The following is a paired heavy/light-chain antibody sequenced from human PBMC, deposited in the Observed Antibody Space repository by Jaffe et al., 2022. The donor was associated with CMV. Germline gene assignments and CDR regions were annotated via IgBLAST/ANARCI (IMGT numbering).Heavy chain of an antibody. J-gene: IGHJ6*02. V-gene: IGHV3-9*01. D-gene: IGHD2-15*01. CDR1: GFTFENYA. CDR2: LNWKSERI. CDR3: AKDVDASIGTPSMDA. Sequence: EVQLVESGGGLIQAGRSLRLSCAASGFTFENYAMHWVRQAPGRGLEWVSGLNWKSERIGYADSVKGRFTISRDNAKNSLFLQMNSLRDEDTALYYCAKDVDASIGTPSMDAWGQGTSVTVSS.
Light chain of an antibody. CDR2: DVT. Sequence: QSALTQPPSASGSPGQSVTISCTGTSSDVGGYNSVSWYQQHPGKAPKLLIYDVTKRPAGVPDRFSGSKSGNTASLTVSGLQTDDEADYYCNSYAGSNSVVFGGGTKLTVL. J-gene: IGLJ2*01. CDR3: NSYAGSNSVV. CDR1: SSDVGGYNS. V-gene: IGLV2-8*01.